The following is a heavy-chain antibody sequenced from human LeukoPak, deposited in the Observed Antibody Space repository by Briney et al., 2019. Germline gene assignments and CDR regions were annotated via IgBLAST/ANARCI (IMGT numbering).Heavy chain of an antibody. CDR2: INHSGST. J-gene: IGHJ6*02. CDR3: ARGPIVVPAAVYYYGMDV. CDR1: GGSISSYY. Sequence: SETLSLTCTVSGGSISSYYWSWIRQPPGKGLEWIGEINHSGSTNYNPSLKSRVTISVDTSKNQFSLKLSSVTAADTAVYYCARGPIVVPAAVYYYGMDVWGQGTTVTVSS. V-gene: IGHV4-34*01. D-gene: IGHD2-2*01.